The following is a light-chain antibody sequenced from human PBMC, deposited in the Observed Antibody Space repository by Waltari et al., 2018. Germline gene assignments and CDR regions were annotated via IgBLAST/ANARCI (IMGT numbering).Light chain of an antibody. J-gene: IGKJ5*01. CDR1: QSVSRTY. V-gene: IGKV3-20*01. CDR3: QQYGASLIT. Sequence: EIVLTQSPGTLSLSPGERATLPCRASQSVSRTYLAWYQQKPGQPPRLLIYGASSRATGIPDRFSGSGSGTDFTLTISRLEPEDFAVYFCQQYGASLITFGQGTRLEIK. CDR2: GAS.